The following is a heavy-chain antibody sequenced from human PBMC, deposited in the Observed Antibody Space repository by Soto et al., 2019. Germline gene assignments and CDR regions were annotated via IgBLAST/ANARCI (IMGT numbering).Heavy chain of an antibody. CDR3: ARTLKSAGSDY. D-gene: IGHD6-13*01. CDR2: INPSGVST. CDR1: GYTFTDYS. Sequence: ASVKVSCKASGYTFTDYSIHWVRQAPGQGLEWMGLINPSGVSTHYAQQFQGRVAVTKDTSTSTVYMEMSSLRSEDTAFYYCARTLKSAGSDYWGQGTLVTVSS. J-gene: IGHJ4*02. V-gene: IGHV1-46*01.